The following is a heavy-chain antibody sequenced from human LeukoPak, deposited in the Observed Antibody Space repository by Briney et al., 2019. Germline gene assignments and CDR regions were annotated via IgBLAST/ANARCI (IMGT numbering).Heavy chain of an antibody. CDR2: INPSGGST. V-gene: IGHV1-46*01. D-gene: IGHD7-27*01. Sequence: ASVKVSCKACGYTFTSYYMHWVRQAAGQGLEWMGIINPSGGSTRYAQKLQGRVTMTRDTSTSTVYMELSSLRSEDTAVYYCARVNGDTSHWIDYWGQGTLVTVSS. J-gene: IGHJ4*02. CDR1: GYTFTSYY. CDR3: ARVNGDTSHWIDY.